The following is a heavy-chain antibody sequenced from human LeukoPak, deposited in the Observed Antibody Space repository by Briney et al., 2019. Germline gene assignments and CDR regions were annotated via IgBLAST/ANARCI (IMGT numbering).Heavy chain of an antibody. J-gene: IGHJ4*02. V-gene: IGHV3-30*18. CDR2: ISYDGSNK. Sequence: GGSLRLSCAASGFTFSSYGMHWVRQAPGKGLEWVAVISYDGSNKYHADSVKGRFTISRDNSKNTLYLQMNSLRAEDTAVYYCAKDRYYDSSGPGDWGQGTLVTVSS. CDR1: GFTFSSYG. CDR3: AKDRYYDSSGPGD. D-gene: IGHD3-22*01.